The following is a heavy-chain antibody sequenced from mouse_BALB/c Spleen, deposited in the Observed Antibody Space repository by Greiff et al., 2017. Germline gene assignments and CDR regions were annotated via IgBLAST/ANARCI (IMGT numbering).Heavy chain of an antibody. Sequence: EVKLEESGPSLVKPSQTLSLTCSVTGDSITSGYWNWIRKFPGNKLEYMGYISYSGSTYYNPSLKSRISITRDTSKNQYYLQLNSVTTEDTATYYCARYGGDGYYVLWWGQGTTLTVSS. CDR3: ARYGGDGYYVLW. J-gene: IGHJ2*01. CDR1: GDSITSGY. V-gene: IGHV3-8*02. D-gene: IGHD2-3*01. CDR2: ISYSGST.